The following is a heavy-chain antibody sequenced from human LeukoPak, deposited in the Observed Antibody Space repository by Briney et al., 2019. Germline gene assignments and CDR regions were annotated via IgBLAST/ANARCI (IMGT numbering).Heavy chain of an antibody. CDR3: ARDIVEVPGWFDP. CDR2: INHSGST. Sequence: SETLSLTCAVYGGSFSGYYWSWIRQPPGKGLEWIGEINHSGSTNYNPSLKSRVTISVDTSKNQFSLKLSSVTAADTAVYYCARDIVEVPGWFDPWGQGTLVTVSS. J-gene: IGHJ5*02. D-gene: IGHD2-2*01. CDR1: GGSFSGYY. V-gene: IGHV4-34*01.